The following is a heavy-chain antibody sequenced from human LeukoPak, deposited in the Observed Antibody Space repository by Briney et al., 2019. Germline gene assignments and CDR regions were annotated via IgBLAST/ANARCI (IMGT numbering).Heavy chain of an antibody. V-gene: IGHV1-18*01. D-gene: IGHD2-2*01. Sequence: ASVKVSCKASGYTFTSYGISWVRQAPGQGLEWMGWISAYNGNTNYAQKLQGRGTMTTDTSTSTAYMELRSLRSDDTAVYYCARDLTVVPAAYFDYWGQGTLVTVSS. CDR3: ARDLTVVPAAYFDY. CDR2: ISAYNGNT. CDR1: GYTFTSYG. J-gene: IGHJ4*02.